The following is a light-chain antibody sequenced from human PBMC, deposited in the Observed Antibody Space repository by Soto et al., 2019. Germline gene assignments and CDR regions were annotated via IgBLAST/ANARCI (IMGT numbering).Light chain of an antibody. CDR3: QQRSNWPT. J-gene: IGKJ5*01. V-gene: IGKV3D-20*02. Sequence: EIVLTQSPGTLSLSPGERATLSCRASQSISSNYLAWYQHKPGQAPRLLIYDASNRATGVPARFSGSGSGTDFTLTISSLEPEDFAVYYCQQRSNWPTFGQGTRLEIK. CDR1: QSISSNY. CDR2: DAS.